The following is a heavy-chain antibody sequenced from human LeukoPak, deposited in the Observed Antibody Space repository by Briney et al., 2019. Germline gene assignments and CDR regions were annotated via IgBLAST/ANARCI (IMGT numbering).Heavy chain of an antibody. V-gene: IGHV3-21*01. J-gene: IGHJ3*02. D-gene: IGHD6-6*01. CDR2: ISSSSSYI. Sequence: GGSLRLSCAASGFTFSSYSMNWVRQAPGKGLEWVSSISSSSSYIYYADSVKGRFTISRDNAKNSLYLQMTSLRAEDTAVYYCARDQVSSEAFDIWGQGTMVTVSS. CDR3: ARDQVSSEAFDI. CDR1: GFTFSSYS.